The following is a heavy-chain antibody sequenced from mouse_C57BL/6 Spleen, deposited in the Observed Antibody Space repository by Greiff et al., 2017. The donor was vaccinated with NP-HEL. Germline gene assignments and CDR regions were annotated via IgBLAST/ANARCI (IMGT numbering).Heavy chain of an antibody. CDR1: GYTFTSYT. CDR3: ARSLLLLRQLDAFDY. Sequence: VQLQQSGAELARPGASVKMSCKASGYTFTSYTMHWVKQRPGQGLEWIGYINPRSGYTKYNQKFKDKATLTADKSSSTAYMQLSRLTSEDSAVYCCARSLLLLRQLDAFDYWGQGTTLTVSS. J-gene: IGHJ2*01. D-gene: IGHD1-1*01. CDR2: INPRSGYT. V-gene: IGHV1-4*01.